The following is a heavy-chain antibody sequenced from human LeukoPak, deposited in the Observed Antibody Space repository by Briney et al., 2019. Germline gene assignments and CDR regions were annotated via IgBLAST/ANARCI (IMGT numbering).Heavy chain of an antibody. Sequence: GGSLRLSRAASGFTFDDYAMHWVRQAPGKGLEWVSGISWNSGSIGYADSVKGRFTISRDNAKNSLYLQMNSLRAEDTALYYCAKDCDGQQMVYYFDDWGQGTLVTVSS. V-gene: IGHV3-9*01. CDR3: AKDCDGQQMVYYFDD. D-gene: IGHD6-13*01. J-gene: IGHJ4*02. CDR1: GFTFDDYA. CDR2: ISWNSGSI.